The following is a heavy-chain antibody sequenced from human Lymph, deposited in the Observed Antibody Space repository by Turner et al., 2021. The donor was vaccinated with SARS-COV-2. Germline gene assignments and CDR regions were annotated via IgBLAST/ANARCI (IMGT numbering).Heavy chain of an antibody. D-gene: IGHD4-17*01. Sequence: VQLVESGGGLIQPGGSLRLSCAAAGFTVSSNDMTWVRQAPGKGLEWVSLIYSGGSTYYADSVKGRFTISRDNSKNTLYLQMNSLRADDTAVYYCARVLPYGDYFDYWGQGTLVTVSS. CDR1: GFTVSSND. CDR2: IYSGGST. V-gene: IGHV3-53*01. J-gene: IGHJ4*02. CDR3: ARVLPYGDYFDY.